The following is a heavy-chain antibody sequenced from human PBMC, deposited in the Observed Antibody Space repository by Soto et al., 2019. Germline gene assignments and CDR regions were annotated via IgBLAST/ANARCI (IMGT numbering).Heavy chain of an antibody. CDR3: ARNIYRYGGNTY. CDR2: IYYSGST. CDR1: GGSISSSSYY. V-gene: IGHV4-39*01. D-gene: IGHD4-17*01. Sequence: SETLSLTCTVSGGSISSSSYYWGWIRQPPGKGLEWIGSIYYSGSTYYNPSLKSRVTISVDTSKNQFSLKLSSVTAADTAVNYCARNIYRYGGNTYWGQGTLVIVSS. J-gene: IGHJ4*02.